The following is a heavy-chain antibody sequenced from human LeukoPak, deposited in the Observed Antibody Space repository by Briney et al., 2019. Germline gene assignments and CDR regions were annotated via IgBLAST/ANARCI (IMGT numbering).Heavy chain of an antibody. D-gene: IGHD1-26*01. CDR2: ISYSGSP. Sequence: KPSETLSLTCTVSGGSISSHYWSWIRQPPGKGLEWIAYISYSGSPNYNPSLKSRVTISVDTSKNQFYLTLTSVTAADTAVYYCARHSGFIGGDYWGQGTLVTVSS. J-gene: IGHJ4*02. CDR3: ARHSGFIGGDY. CDR1: GGSISSHY. V-gene: IGHV4-59*08.